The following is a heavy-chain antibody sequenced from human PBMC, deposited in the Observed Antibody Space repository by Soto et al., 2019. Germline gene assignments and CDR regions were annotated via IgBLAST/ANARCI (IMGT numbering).Heavy chain of an antibody. CDR3: ATTYYFGSGSAY. Sequence: SETLSLTCTVSSGSISTSGYYWGWIRQPPGKGLEWVASVHYSGNTYYNPSLQSRVTISVDTSKNQFSLQLSSVTAADTAVYYCATTYYFGSGSAYWGQGTLVTVSS. D-gene: IGHD3-10*01. J-gene: IGHJ4*02. V-gene: IGHV4-39*01. CDR2: VHYSGNT. CDR1: SGSISTSGYY.